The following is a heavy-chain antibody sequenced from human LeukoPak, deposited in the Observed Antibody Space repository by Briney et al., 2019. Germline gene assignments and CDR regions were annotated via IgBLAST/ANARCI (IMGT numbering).Heavy chain of an antibody. CDR3: ARLRGYSYGYADY. Sequence: GGSLRLSCAASGFTVSSNYMSWVRQAPGKGLEWVSYISSSGSTIDYADSVKGRFTISRDNAKNSLYLQMNSLRAEDTAVYYCARLRGYSYGYADYWGQGTLVTVSS. J-gene: IGHJ4*02. D-gene: IGHD5-18*01. CDR2: ISSSGSTI. V-gene: IGHV3-11*04. CDR1: GFTVSSNY.